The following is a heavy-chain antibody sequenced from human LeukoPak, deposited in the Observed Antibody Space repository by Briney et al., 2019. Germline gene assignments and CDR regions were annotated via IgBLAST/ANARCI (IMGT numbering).Heavy chain of an antibody. J-gene: IGHJ3*02. Sequence: GGSLRLSCAASGFTFSSYEMNWVRQAPGKGLEWVSYISSSGSTIYYADSVKGRFTISRGNAKNLLYLQMNSLRAEDTAVYYCARGMDSSLGDAFDIWGQGTMVTVSS. CDR1: GFTFSSYE. CDR2: ISSSGSTI. V-gene: IGHV3-48*03. D-gene: IGHD6-19*01. CDR3: ARGMDSSLGDAFDI.